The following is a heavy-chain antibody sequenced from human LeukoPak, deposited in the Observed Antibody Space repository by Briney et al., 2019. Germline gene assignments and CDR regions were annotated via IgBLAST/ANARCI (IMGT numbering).Heavy chain of an antibody. CDR2: INHNGNVN. J-gene: IGHJ3*02. CDR1: GFTFSSYW. V-gene: IGHV3-7*03. Sequence: QPGGSLRLSCAASGFTFSSYWMNWARQAPGKGLEWVASINHNGNVNYYVDSVKGRFTISRDNSKNTLYLQMNSLRAEDTAVYYCAREGEQWLSHAFDIWGQGTMVTVSS. D-gene: IGHD6-19*01. CDR3: AREGEQWLSHAFDI.